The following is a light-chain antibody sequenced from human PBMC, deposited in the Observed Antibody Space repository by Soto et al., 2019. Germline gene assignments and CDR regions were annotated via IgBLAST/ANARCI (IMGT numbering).Light chain of an antibody. CDR3: QRFGTSPPWT. V-gene: IGKV3-20*01. CDR1: QSVGSD. CDR2: GTS. Sequence: EIVMTQSPATLSVSPGERATLSCMASQSVGSDLAWYQQKPGQAPRLVIYGTSIRATGIPDRFSGSGSGTDFTLTITRLEPEDFAVYYCQRFGTSPPWTFGQGTKVDIK. J-gene: IGKJ1*01.